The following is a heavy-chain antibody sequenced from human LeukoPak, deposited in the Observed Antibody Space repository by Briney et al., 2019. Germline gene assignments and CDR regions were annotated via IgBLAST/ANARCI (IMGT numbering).Heavy chain of an antibody. D-gene: IGHD1-26*01. CDR2: ISYDGSNK. J-gene: IGHJ3*02. CDR1: GFTFSSYA. CDR3: ARDRWRWELYDAFDI. V-gene: IGHV3-30-3*01. Sequence: TGGSLRLSCAASGFTFSSYAMHWVRQAPGKGLEWVAVISYDGSNKYYTDSVKGRFTISRDNSKNTLYLQMNSLRAEDTAVYYCARDRWRWELYDAFDIWGQGTMVTVSS.